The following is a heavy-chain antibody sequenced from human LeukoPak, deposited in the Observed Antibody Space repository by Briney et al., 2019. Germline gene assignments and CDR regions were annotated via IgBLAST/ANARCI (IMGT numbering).Heavy chain of an antibody. D-gene: IGHD2-15*01. CDR3: AKVACSGASCYKGHDY. CDR1: GFTFSSYS. J-gene: IGHJ4*02. V-gene: IGHV3-21*01. Sequence: GGSLRLSCAASGFTFSSYSMNWVRQAPGKGLEWVSSITSTGTYIYYADSVKGRFTISRDNADNSLYLQMNSLRVEDTAVYYCAKVACSGASCYKGHDYWGQGTLVTVSS. CDR2: ITSTGTYI.